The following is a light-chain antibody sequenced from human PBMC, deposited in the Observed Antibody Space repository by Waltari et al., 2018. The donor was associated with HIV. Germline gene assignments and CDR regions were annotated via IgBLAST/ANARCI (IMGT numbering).Light chain of an antibody. Sequence: EIVMTQSPATLPVSPGERPPLSCRASQSVSSNLAWYQQKPGQAPRLLIYGASTRATGIPARFSGSGSGTEFTLTISSLQSEDFAVYYCQQYNNWPRTFGQGTKVEIK. CDR1: QSVSSN. CDR2: GAS. V-gene: IGKV3-15*01. J-gene: IGKJ1*01. CDR3: QQYNNWPRT.